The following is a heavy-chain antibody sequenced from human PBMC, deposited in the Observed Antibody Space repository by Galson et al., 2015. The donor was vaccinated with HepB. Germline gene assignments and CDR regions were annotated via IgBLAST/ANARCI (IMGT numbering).Heavy chain of an antibody. Sequence: SLRLSCAASGFTFSSYAMSWVRQAPGKGLERVSAISGSGGGTYYADSVKGRFTISRDNSKNTLYVQMNSLRAEDTAVYYCAKGGAGGMDVWGQGTTVTVSS. CDR2: ISGSGGGT. CDR3: AKGGAGGMDV. V-gene: IGHV3-23*01. J-gene: IGHJ6*02. CDR1: GFTFSSYA.